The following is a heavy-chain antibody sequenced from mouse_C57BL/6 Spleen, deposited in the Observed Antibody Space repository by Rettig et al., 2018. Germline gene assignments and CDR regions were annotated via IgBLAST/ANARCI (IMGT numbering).Heavy chain of an antibody. J-gene: IGHJ3*01. CDR3: ARDREGYYAPFAY. D-gene: IGHD2-3*01. V-gene: IGHV5-4*01. Sequence: EVQLVESGGGLVKPGGSLKLSCAASGFTFSSYAMSWVRQTPEKRLEWVATISDGGSYTYYPDNGKGRFTISRDNAKNNLYLQMSHLKSEDTAMYYCARDREGYYAPFAYWGQGTLVTVSA. CDR1: GFTFSSYA. CDR2: ISDGGSYT.